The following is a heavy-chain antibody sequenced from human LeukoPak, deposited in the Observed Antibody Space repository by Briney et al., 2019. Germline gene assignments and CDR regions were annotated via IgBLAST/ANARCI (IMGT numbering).Heavy chain of an antibody. J-gene: IGHJ4*02. Sequence: GGSLRLSCAASGFTFSSYSMNRVRQAPGKGLEWVSSISSSSSYIYYADSVKGRFTISRDNAKNSLYLQMNSLRAEDTAVYYCARARTPGIAVAGDLVDYWGQGTLVTVSS. D-gene: IGHD6-19*01. CDR1: GFTFSSYS. CDR2: ISSSSSYI. V-gene: IGHV3-21*01. CDR3: ARARTPGIAVAGDLVDY.